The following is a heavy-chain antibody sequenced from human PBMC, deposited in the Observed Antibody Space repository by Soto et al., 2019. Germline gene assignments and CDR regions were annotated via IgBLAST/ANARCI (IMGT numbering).Heavy chain of an antibody. CDR1: GGSITSSGYY. Sequence: QVQLQESGPGLVNPSQTLSLTCTVSGGSITSSGYYWSWIRQHPGEGLEWIGFTSNSGSTSYNPSLKSRVTISVDTSSNQFSLDLKSVTAADTAVYYCARGGGSTKVDYWGQGTLVTVSP. J-gene: IGHJ4*02. CDR2: TSNSGST. D-gene: IGHD2-2*01. V-gene: IGHV4-31*03. CDR3: ARGGGSTKVDY.